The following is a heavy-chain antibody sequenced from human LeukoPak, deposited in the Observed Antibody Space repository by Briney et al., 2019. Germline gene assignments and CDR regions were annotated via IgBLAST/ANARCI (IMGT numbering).Heavy chain of an antibody. V-gene: IGHV3-48*01. J-gene: IGHJ4*02. CDR3: ARYCTNGVCYHDFDY. CDR2: ISSSSSTI. CDR1: GFTFSSYS. D-gene: IGHD2-8*01. Sequence: GGSLRLSCAASGFTFSSYSMNWVRQAPGKGREWVSYISSSSSTIYYADSVKGRFTSSIDNAKSSLYLQMNSLSAEDTAVYYCARYCTNGVCYHDFDYWGQGTLVTVSS.